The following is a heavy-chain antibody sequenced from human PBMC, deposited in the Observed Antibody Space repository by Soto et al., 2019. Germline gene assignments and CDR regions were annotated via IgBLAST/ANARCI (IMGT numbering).Heavy chain of an antibody. CDR3: ASTYSTSWYWFDP. J-gene: IGHJ5*02. CDR1: GFSLSNAGLG. V-gene: IGHV2-26*04. Sequence: QVTVKESGPVLVKPTETLTLTCTVSGFSLSNAGLGVSWIRQPPGKALEWLAHIFSNDEKSYSTSLKSRLPISKDTSNSQVVPIITNMDPVDTATYYCASTYSTSWYWFDPWGQGTLVTVSS. D-gene: IGHD6-13*01. CDR2: IFSNDEK.